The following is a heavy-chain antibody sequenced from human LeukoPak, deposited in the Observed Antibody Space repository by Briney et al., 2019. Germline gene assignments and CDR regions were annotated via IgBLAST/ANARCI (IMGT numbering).Heavy chain of an antibody. CDR1: GFTFSSYG. D-gene: IGHD3-3*01. V-gene: IGHV3-33*01. Sequence: GGSLRLSCAASGFTFSSYGMHWVRQAPGKGLEWVAVIWYDGSNKYYADSVKGRFTISRDNSKNTLYLQMNSLRAEDTAVYYCAREGYDFWSGYAQRGDAFDIWGQGTMVTVSS. CDR2: IWYDGSNK. CDR3: AREGYDFWSGYAQRGDAFDI. J-gene: IGHJ3*02.